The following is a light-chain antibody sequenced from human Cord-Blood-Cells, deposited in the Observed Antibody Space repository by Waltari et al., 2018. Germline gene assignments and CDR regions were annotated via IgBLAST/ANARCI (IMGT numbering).Light chain of an antibody. CDR1: SSDVGGYNY. Sequence: QSALTQPASVSGSPGQSITISCTGTSSDVGGYNYVSWYQQHPGKAPKLMIYEVSNRHSGVSTLFSGSKSGNTASLTISGLQAEDEADYYCSSYTSSSTRVFGTGTKVTVL. J-gene: IGLJ1*01. CDR3: SSYTSSSTRV. CDR2: EVS. V-gene: IGLV2-14*01.